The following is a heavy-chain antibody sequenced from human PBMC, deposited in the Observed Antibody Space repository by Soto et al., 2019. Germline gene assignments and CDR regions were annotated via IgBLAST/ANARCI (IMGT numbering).Heavy chain of an antibody. D-gene: IGHD2-15*01. CDR2: IYYSGST. J-gene: IGHJ6*02. CDR1: GGSISSYY. V-gene: IGHV4-59*01. Sequence: SETLSLTCTVSGGSISSYYWSWIRQPPGKGLEWIGYIYYSGSTNYNPSLKSRVTISVDTSKNQFSLKLSSVTAADTAVYYCAREGSYKNHHYYRTDAWGPGTTVTV. CDR3: AREGSYKNHHYYRTDA.